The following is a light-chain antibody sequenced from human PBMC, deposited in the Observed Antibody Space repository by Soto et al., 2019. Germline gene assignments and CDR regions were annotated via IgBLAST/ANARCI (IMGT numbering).Light chain of an antibody. Sequence: EIVLTQSAATLSLSPGEIATLACRASQSVSSYLAWYQQKPCQAPRLLIYDASNRATRIPARFSGSGSVTDFTLTISSLEPQDFAVYNCQGRSNWPLPFGGGTKVEI. V-gene: IGKV3-11*01. J-gene: IGKJ4*01. CDR1: QSVSSY. CDR3: QGRSNWPLP. CDR2: DAS.